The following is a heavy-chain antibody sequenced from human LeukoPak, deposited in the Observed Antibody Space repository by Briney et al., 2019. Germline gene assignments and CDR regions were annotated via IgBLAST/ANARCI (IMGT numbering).Heavy chain of an antibody. CDR3: ARSAPTYGSGRYVHVY. CDR2: ISSSSNYI. CDR1: GLTFSSYS. J-gene: IGHJ4*02. Sequence: PGGSLSLSCAASGLTFSSYSMNWVPQARGKGLEWGSSISSSSNYIYYADSVKGRFTISRDNAKNSLYLQTNNLRAEGTALCYCARSAPTYGSGRYVHVYWGEGTLVTVSS. D-gene: IGHD3-10*01. V-gene: IGHV3-21*01.